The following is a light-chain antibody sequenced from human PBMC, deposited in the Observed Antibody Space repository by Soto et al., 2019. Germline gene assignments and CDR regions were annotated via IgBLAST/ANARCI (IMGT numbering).Light chain of an antibody. J-gene: IGKJ1*01. CDR2: GAS. V-gene: IGKV3-15*01. CDR1: QSVSSA. CDR3: QQYNNWWT. Sequence: EIVMTQSPDTLSVSPGERATLSCRASQSVSSALAWYQQKPGQAPRLLIYGASTRATGIPARFSGSGSGTEFTLTISSLQSEDFAVYYCQQYNNWWTFGQGTKVDI.